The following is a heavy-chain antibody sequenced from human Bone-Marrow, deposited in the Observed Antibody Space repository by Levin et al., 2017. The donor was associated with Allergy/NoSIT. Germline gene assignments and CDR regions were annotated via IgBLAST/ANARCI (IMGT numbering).Heavy chain of an antibody. CDR3: AREGLAALNDY. CDR2: ISSSSDYI. V-gene: IGHV3-21*04. D-gene: IGHD6-13*01. J-gene: IGHJ4*02. Sequence: GGSLRLSCTASGFTFSTYGMNWVRQAPGKGLEWVSSISSSSDYIYYADSVKGRFTISRDNAKNSLSLQMNSLRAEDTAVYYCAREGLAALNDYWGQGTLVTVSS. CDR1: GFTFSTYG.